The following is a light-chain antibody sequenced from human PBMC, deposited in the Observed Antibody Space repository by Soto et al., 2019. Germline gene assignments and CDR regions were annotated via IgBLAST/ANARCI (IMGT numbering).Light chain of an antibody. CDR1: QRVLLTSKTKNY. V-gene: IGKV4-1*01. CDR3: QQYYTTLT. CDR2: WAS. J-gene: IGKJ4*01. Sequence: DIVMTQSPDSLAVSLGERATINGKPSQRVLLTSKTKNYLAWYQQKPGQPPKVLISWASTRDSGVPDRFSGSGSGTDFTLTITSLQAEDVAVYYCQQYYTTLTFGGGTKVEIK.